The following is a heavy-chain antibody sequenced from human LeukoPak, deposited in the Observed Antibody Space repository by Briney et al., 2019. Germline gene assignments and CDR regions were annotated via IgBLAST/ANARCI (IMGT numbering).Heavy chain of an antibody. D-gene: IGHD3-3*01. J-gene: IGHJ4*02. Sequence: PSETLSLTCTVSGGSISSSSYYWGWIRQPPGKGLEWIGNLYYSGSTYYNPSLKSRVTISVDTSKNQFSLKLSSVTAADTAVYYCARGLTIFGVVTPRTYYFDYWGQGTLVTVSS. CDR2: LYYSGST. CDR3: ARGLTIFGVVTPRTYYFDY. V-gene: IGHV4-39*07. CDR1: GGSISSSSYY.